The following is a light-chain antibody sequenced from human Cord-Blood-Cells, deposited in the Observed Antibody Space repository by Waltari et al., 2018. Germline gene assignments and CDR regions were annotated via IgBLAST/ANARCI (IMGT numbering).Light chain of an antibody. CDR1: ALPKQY. CDR3: QSADSSGTYV. Sequence: SYELTQPPSVSVSPGQTARITCSGDALPKQYAYWYQQKPGQAPVLGIYKDSERPAGIPERFSGSSSGTTDTLTISGVQAEDEADYYCQSADSSGTYVFGGGTKLTVL. V-gene: IGLV3-25*03. J-gene: IGLJ3*02. CDR2: KDS.